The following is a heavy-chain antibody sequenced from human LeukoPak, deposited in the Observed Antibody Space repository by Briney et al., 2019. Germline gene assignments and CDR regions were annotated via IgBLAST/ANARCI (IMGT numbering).Heavy chain of an antibody. J-gene: IGHJ6*02. D-gene: IGHD6-6*01. CDR1: GYTFTTYW. V-gene: IGHV5-51*01. CDR3: ARSSQSMDYGMDV. CDR2: IYPGNSNT. Sequence: GESLKISCKGSGYTFTTYWIAWVRQMPGKGLEWMGIIYPGNSNTRYSPSFRGQVTISADKSISTAYLQWSNVKASDTAIYYCARSSQSMDYGMDVWGQGTTVTVSS.